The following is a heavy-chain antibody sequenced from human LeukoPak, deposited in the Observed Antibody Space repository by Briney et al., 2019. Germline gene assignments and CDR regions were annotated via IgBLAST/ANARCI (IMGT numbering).Heavy chain of an antibody. D-gene: IGHD3-10*01. CDR3: ARDPYYGSGPFRLY. Sequence: GGSLRLSCAASGFTFSTYGMHWVRQAPGKALDWGSYIDNTSRYIEYADSVKGRFTISRDNARNLVYLQMDTLRSDDTAVYCARDPYYGSGPFRLYWGQGILVTVS. CDR1: GFTFSTYG. V-gene: IGHV3-21*06. CDR2: IDNTSRYI. J-gene: IGHJ4*02.